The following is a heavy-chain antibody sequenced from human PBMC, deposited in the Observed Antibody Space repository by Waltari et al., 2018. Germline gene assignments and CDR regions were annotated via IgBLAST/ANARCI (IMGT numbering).Heavy chain of an antibody. Sequence: EVKLVQSGTEVKKSGESLRISCTLSGDNIGDTWIAWVRQMAGKPLEWMAVKYGDDSDSDFDTRYSPSVQGRVTLTIDKPHNTAYLQWRSLGASDTAIYYCARHTYYYALDVWGQGTSVSV. V-gene: IGHV5-51*01. CDR1: GDNIGDTW. J-gene: IGHJ6*02. CDR3: ARHTYYYALDV. CDR2: KYGDDSDSDFDT.